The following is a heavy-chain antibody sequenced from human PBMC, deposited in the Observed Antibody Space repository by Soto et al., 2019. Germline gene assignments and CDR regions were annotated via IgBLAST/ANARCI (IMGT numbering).Heavy chain of an antibody. CDR3: AHAVDYDLLSFDH. V-gene: IGHV2-5*02. J-gene: IGHJ4*02. CDR1: GFSLTTTDMG. Sequence: QITLKESGPPLVRPAQTLTLTCTFSGFSLTTTDMGVAWIRQPPGKALEWLALIYWDDDKRYNPSLKNRLAISKDTSRDRVVLTINNINPEDTGTYFCAHAVDYDLLSFDHWGPGTLVTVSS. CDR2: IYWDDDK. D-gene: IGHD4-17*01.